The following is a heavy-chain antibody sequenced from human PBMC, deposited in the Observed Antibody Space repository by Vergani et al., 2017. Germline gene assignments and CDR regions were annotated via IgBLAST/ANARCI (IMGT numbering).Heavy chain of an antibody. Sequence: QVQLVQSGAEVKKPGASVKVSCKASGYTFTGYYMHWVRQAPGQGLEWMGWINPNSGGTNYAQKFQGRVTMTRDTSISTAYMELSRLRSDDTAVYYCARLYCSSTSCFEYFQHWGQGILVTVSS. CDR3: ARLYCSSTSCFEYFQH. V-gene: IGHV1-2*02. CDR2: INPNSGGT. D-gene: IGHD2-2*01. CDR1: GYTFTGYY. J-gene: IGHJ1*01.